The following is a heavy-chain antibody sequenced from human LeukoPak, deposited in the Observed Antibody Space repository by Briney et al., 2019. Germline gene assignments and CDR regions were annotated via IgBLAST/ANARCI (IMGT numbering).Heavy chain of an antibody. J-gene: IGHJ4*02. D-gene: IGHD6-13*01. Sequence: ASVKVSCKASGGTFSSYAISWVRQAPGQGLEWMGGIIPIFGTANYAQKFQGRVTITTDESTSTAYMELSSLRSEDTAVYYCAVEIAAAGPAHFDYWGQGTLVIVSA. V-gene: IGHV1-69*05. CDR3: AVEIAAAGPAHFDY. CDR2: IIPIFGTA. CDR1: GGTFSSYA.